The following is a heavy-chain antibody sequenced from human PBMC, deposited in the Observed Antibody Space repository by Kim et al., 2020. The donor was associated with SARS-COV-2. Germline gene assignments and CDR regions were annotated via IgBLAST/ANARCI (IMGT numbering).Heavy chain of an antibody. CDR3: ARGWSYKRPYYFDY. CDR2: IKQDGSEK. CDR1: GFTFSSYW. J-gene: IGHJ4*02. Sequence: GGSLRLSCAASGFTFSSYWMSWVRQAPGKGLEWVANIKQDGSEKYYVDSVKGRFTISRDNAKNSLYLQMNSLRAEDTAVYYCARGWSYKRPYYFDYWGQGTLVTVSS. D-gene: IGHD6-13*01. V-gene: IGHV3-7*03.